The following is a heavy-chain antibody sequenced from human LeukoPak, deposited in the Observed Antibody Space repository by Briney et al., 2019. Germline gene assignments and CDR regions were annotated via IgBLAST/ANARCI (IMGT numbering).Heavy chain of an antibody. CDR3: ARRGSWSYYYAMDV. J-gene: IGHJ6*02. D-gene: IGHD6-13*01. Sequence: SETLSLTCAAYGGSFSGYYWSWIRQPPGKGLEWIGEINHSGSTNYNPSLKSRVTMSVDTSKNQFSLKLSSVTAADTAVYYCARRGSWSYYYAMDVWGQGTTVAVSS. CDR2: INHSGST. V-gene: IGHV4-34*01. CDR1: GGSFSGYY.